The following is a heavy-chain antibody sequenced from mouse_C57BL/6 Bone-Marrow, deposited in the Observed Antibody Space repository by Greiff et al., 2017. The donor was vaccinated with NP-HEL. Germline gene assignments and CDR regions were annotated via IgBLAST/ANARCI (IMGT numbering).Heavy chain of an antibody. CDR3: TTGYGNYFDY. CDR2: IDPENGDT. Sequence: EVKLVESGAELVRPGASVKLSCTASGFNIKDDYMHWVKQRPEQGLEWIGWIDPENGDTEYASKFQGKATITADTSSNTAYLQLSSLTSEDTAVYYCTTGYGNYFDYWGQGTTLTVSS. V-gene: IGHV14-4*01. J-gene: IGHJ2*01. CDR1: GFNIKDDY. D-gene: IGHD2-1*01.